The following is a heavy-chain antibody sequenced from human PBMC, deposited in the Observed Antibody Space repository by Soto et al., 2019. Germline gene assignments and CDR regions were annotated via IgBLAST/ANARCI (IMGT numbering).Heavy chain of an antibody. Sequence: SVKVSCKASGGTFRSYSISWVRQAPGQGLEWMGGIIPIFDITNYAQKFQGRVTITADESTSTAYMELSSLGSDDTAVYYCARPXEGGYSSNHHYYYALDVWGQGTTVTVSS. CDR2: IIPIFDIT. J-gene: IGHJ6*02. V-gene: IGHV1-69*13. CDR1: GGTFRSYS. D-gene: IGHD3-22*01. CDR3: ARPXEGGYSSNHHYYYALDV.